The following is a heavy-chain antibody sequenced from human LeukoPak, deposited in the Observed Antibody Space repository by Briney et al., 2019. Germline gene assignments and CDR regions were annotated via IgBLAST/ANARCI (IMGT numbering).Heavy chain of an antibody. V-gene: IGHV3-7*01. CDR2: IKPDGSEA. Sequence: PGGSLRLSCVASGLTFSTSWMSWVRQAPGRGLEWVGNIKPDGSEAYYVDSVRGRFSISRDNAKNTMYLQMNSLRAEDTAGYYCARDSSGWYHWGQGTLVTVSS. CDR3: ARDSSGWYH. D-gene: IGHD6-19*01. J-gene: IGHJ5*02. CDR1: GLTFSTSW.